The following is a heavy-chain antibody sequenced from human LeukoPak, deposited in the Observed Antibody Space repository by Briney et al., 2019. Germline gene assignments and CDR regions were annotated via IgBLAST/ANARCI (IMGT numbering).Heavy chain of an antibody. CDR3: AKEGYYFDGGTYYYLDS. V-gene: IGHV3-21*06. J-gene: IGHJ4*02. CDR2: ISSSSTYI. CDR1: GFSFSNYP. Sequence: GGSLRLSCAGSGFSFSNYPMNWVRQAPGRGLEWVSSISSSSTYIYYADSLKGRFTISRDNAKNSLYLQMNSLRVEDTAVYYCAKEGYYFDGGTYYYLDSWGQGTLVTVSS. D-gene: IGHD3-22*01.